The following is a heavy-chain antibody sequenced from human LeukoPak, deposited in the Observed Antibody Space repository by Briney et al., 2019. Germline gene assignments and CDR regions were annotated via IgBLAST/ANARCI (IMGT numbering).Heavy chain of an antibody. Sequence: PGGSLRLSCAASGFTFSSYAMSWVRQAPGKGLEWVSAISGSGGSTYYADSVKGRFTISRDNSKNTLYLQMNSLRAEDTAVYYCAKALGGYYGSGSSSYWGQGTLVTVSS. CDR1: GFTFSSYA. J-gene: IGHJ4*02. CDR3: AKALGGYYGSGSSSY. V-gene: IGHV3-23*01. CDR2: ISGSGGST. D-gene: IGHD3-10*01.